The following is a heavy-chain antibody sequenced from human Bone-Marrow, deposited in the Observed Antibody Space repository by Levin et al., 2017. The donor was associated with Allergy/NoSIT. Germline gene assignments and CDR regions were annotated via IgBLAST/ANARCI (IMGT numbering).Heavy chain of an antibody. CDR1: GFTFSSYA. Sequence: GESLKISCAASGFTFSSYAMSWVRQAPGKGLEWVSAISGSGGSTYYADSVKGRFTISRDNSKNTLYLQMNSLRAEDTAVYYCAKGGARAPDYDYYMDVWGKGTTVTVSS. D-gene: IGHD3-16*01. CDR2: ISGSGGST. CDR3: AKGGARAPDYDYYMDV. J-gene: IGHJ6*03. V-gene: IGHV3-23*01.